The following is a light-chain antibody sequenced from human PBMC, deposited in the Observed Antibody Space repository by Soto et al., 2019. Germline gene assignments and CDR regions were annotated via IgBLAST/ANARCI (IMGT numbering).Light chain of an antibody. CDR3: QQYAGSPRT. CDR2: GAS. CDR1: QSVSSN. J-gene: IGKJ2*01. V-gene: IGKV3-15*01. Sequence: IVMTQSPATLSVSPGERATLSCRASQSVSSNLAWYQQKPGQAPRLLIYGASTRAAGVPARFSGSGYGTDFTLTISSLEPEDFAVYYCQQYAGSPRTFGQGTKVDI.